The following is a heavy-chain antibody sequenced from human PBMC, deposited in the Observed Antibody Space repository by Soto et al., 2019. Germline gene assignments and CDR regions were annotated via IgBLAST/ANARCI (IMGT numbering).Heavy chain of an antibody. D-gene: IGHD6-19*01. CDR2: IYYSGST. V-gene: IGHV4-31*03. J-gene: IGHJ4*02. CDR3: AKSRLEQYFFDY. CDR1: GGSISRGGYY. Sequence: QVQLQESGPGLVKSSQTLSLTCTVSGGSISRGGYYWSWIRQHPGKGLEWIGYIYYSGSTYYNPSLKSRVTISVDTSKNQFSVKLSSVTAADTAVYFCAKSRLEQYFFDYWGQGTLVTVSS.